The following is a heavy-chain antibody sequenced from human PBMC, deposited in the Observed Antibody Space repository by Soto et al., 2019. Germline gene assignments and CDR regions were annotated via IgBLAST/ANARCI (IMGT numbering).Heavy chain of an antibody. D-gene: IGHD2-2*01. Sequence: QVQLLQSGAEVKKPGASVKVSCKASGYTFTSYGISWVRQAPGQGLEWMGWISAYNGNTNYAQKLKGRVTMTTDTSTSTAYIELRSLRSDDTAVYYCSRDRIVVVPAASPGVYYSYGMDVWGQGTTVPVSS. CDR1: GYTFTSYG. CDR2: ISAYNGNT. J-gene: IGHJ6*02. CDR3: SRDRIVVVPAASPGVYYSYGMDV. V-gene: IGHV1-18*01.